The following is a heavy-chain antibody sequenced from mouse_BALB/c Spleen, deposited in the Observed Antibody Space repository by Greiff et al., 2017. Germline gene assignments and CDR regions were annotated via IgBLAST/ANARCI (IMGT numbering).Heavy chain of an antibody. Sequence: EVQVVESGGGLVTPGGSLKLSCAASGFTFSSYAMSWVRQTPEKRLEWVASISSGGSTYYPDSVKGRFTISRDNARNILYLQMSSLRSEDTAMYYCAREDLITTAPFAYWGQGTLVTVSA. J-gene: IGHJ3*01. D-gene: IGHD1-2*01. V-gene: IGHV5-6-5*01. CDR3: AREDLITTAPFAY. CDR1: GFTFSSYA. CDR2: ISSGGST.